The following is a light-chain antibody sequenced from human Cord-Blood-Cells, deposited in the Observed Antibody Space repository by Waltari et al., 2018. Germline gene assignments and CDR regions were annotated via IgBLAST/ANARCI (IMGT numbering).Light chain of an antibody. J-gene: IGKJ4*01. CDR1: QSVLYSSNNKNY. CDR3: QQYYSTLT. CDR2: WAS. Sequence: VSLGERATINCKSSQSVLYSSNNKNYLAWYQQKPGQPPKLLIYWASTRESGVPDRFSGSGSGTDFTLTISSLQAEDVAVYYCQQYYSTLTFGGGTKVEIK. V-gene: IGKV4-1*01.